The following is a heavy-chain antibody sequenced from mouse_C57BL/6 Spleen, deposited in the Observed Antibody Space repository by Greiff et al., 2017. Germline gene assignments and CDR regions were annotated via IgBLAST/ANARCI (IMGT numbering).Heavy chain of an antibody. V-gene: IGHV1-7*01. J-gene: IGHJ1*03. CDR2: INPSSGYT. D-gene: IGHD1-1*01. CDR1: GYTFTSYW. CDR3: ASGSSSHWYFDV. Sequence: QVQLQQSGAELAKPGASVKLSCKASGYTFTSYWMHWVKQRPGQGLEWIGYINPSSGYTKYNQKFKDKATLTADKSSRTAYMQLISLSYEDSAVYYCASGSSSHWYFDVWGTGTTVTVSS.